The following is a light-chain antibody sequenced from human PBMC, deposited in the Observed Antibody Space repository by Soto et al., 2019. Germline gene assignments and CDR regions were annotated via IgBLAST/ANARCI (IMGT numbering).Light chain of an antibody. Sequence: DIQMTQSPSSLSASVGDRVTITCRASQSISSYLNWYQQKPGKAPKLLIYAASSLQSGDPSRFSGSGSGTDFTLTISSLQPEDFATYYCQQSYSTPPTLGQGTKVDIK. CDR2: AAS. CDR3: QQSYSTPPT. V-gene: IGKV1-39*01. CDR1: QSISSY. J-gene: IGKJ1*01.